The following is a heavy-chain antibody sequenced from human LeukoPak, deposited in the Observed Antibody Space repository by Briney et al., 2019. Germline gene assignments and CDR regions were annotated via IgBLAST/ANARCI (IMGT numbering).Heavy chain of an antibody. CDR3: ARIFGGWYYFDY. CDR1: GFSLSTSGMR. Sequence: SGPALVKPTQTLTLTCTFSGFSLSTSGMRVSWIRQPPGKALEWLARIDWDDDKFYCTSLKTRLTISKDTSKNQVVLTMTNMDPVDTATYYCARIFGGWYYFDYWGQGTLLTVSS. D-gene: IGHD6-19*01. CDR2: IDWDDDK. J-gene: IGHJ4*02. V-gene: IGHV2-70*04.